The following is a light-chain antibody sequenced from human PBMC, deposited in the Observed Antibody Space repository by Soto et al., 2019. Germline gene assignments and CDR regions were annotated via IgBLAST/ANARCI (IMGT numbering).Light chain of an antibody. V-gene: IGKV3-11*01. CDR3: QQRSNWRVT. CDR1: QSVNIY. Sequence: EIVLTQSPATLSLSPGESATLSCRASQSVNIYLAWYQQKPGQAPRLLIYDASNRATGIPARFSGSGSGTDFTLTISSLEPEDIAVYYCQQRSNWRVTFGGGTKVEIK. J-gene: IGKJ4*01. CDR2: DAS.